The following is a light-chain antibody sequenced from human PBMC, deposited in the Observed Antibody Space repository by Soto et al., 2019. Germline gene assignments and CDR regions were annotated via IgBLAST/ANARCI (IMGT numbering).Light chain of an antibody. CDR3: AAWDDSMSVYV. J-gene: IGLJ1*01. CDR2: RNN. V-gene: IGLV1-47*01. Sequence: QSVLTQPPSASWTPGARFTISFSGSISNIGSNPVYWNQQLPGTAPKLLIFRNNQRPSGVPDRFSDSKSGTSASLEISGLRSEDEADYYCAAWDDSMSVYVFATWTKVPVL. CDR1: ISNIGSNP.